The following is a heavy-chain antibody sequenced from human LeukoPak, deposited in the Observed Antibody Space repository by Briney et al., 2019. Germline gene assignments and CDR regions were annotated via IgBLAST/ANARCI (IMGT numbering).Heavy chain of an antibody. V-gene: IGHV3-30*02. Sequence: GGPLRLSCAASGFTFSSYGMHWVRQAPGKGLEWVAFIRYDGSNKYYADSVKGRFTISRDNSKNTLYLQMNSLRAEDTAVYYCAKDGRFGESDAFDIWGQGTMVTVSS. CDR3: AKDGRFGESDAFDI. CDR1: GFTFSSYG. J-gene: IGHJ3*02. D-gene: IGHD3-10*01. CDR2: IRYDGSNK.